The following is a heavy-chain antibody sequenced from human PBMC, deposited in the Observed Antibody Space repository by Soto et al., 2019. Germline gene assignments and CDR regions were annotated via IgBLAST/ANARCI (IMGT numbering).Heavy chain of an antibody. CDR3: ARAFLLRGHIITAENGFDI. CDR1: GYTFNTFA. Sequence: QIQLVQSGAEVKKPGASVKVSCKASGYTFNTFAITWVRQAPGQGLEWMGWISGYNGNPKYSQNLQGRVNLTTDTSASTAYMELRSLTSDDTAVYYCARAFLLRGHIITAENGFDIWGQGTMVTVSS. J-gene: IGHJ3*02. V-gene: IGHV1-18*01. CDR2: ISGYNGNP. D-gene: IGHD3-10*01.